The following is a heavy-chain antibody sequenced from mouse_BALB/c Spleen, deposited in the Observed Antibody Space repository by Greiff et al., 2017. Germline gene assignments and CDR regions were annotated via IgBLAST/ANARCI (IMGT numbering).Heavy chain of an antibody. CDR2: IYPGNSDT. Sequence: VQLQQSGTVLARPGASVKMSCKASGYSFTSYWMHWVKQRPGQGLEWIGAIYPGNSDTSYNQKFKGKAKLTAVTSASTAYMELSSLTNEDSAVYYCTREEFYCNNYWGQGTTLTVSS. J-gene: IGHJ2*01. CDR3: TREEFYCNNY. D-gene: IGHD2-1*01. V-gene: IGHV1-5*01. CDR1: GYSFTSYW.